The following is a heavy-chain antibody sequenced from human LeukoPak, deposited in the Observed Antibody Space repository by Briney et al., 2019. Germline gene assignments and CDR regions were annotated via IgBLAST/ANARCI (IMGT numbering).Heavy chain of an antibody. D-gene: IGHD1-26*01. J-gene: IGHJ6*03. CDR3: ARDFTDSGSSLVYYYYYYMDV. CDR2: INHSGST. CDR1: GGSFSGYY. Sequence: PSETLSLTCAVYGGSFSGYYWSWLRQPPGKGLEWIGEINHSGSTNYNPSLKSRVTISVDTSKNQFSLKLSSVTAADTAVYYCARDFTDSGSSLVYYYYYYMDVWGKGTTVTVSS. V-gene: IGHV4-34*01.